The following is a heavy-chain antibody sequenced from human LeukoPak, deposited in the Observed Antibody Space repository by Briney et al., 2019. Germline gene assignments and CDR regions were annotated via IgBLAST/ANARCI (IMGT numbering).Heavy chain of an antibody. CDR1: GFIFDDYA. D-gene: IGHD3-10*01. CDR2: ISWNSGSI. CDR3: AKAKGRYYHYAMDV. V-gene: IGHV3-9*01. Sequence: GRSLRLSCAASGFIFDDYAMHWVRQAPGKGLEWDSGISWNSGSIGYADSVKGRFTISRDNAKNSLYLQMNSLRGEDTALYYCAKAKGRYYHYAMDVWGQGTTVTVSS. J-gene: IGHJ6*02.